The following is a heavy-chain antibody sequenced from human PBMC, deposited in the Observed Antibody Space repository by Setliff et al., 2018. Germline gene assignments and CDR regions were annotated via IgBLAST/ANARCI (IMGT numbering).Heavy chain of an antibody. CDR1: GYRFTSYW. CDR3: ARQTIFGSDAFDI. V-gene: IGHV5-51*01. D-gene: IGHD3-3*01. CDR2: IYPGDSDT. Sequence: GESLKISCQGSGYRFTSYWIGWVRQMPGKGLEWMGIIYPGDSDTRYSPSFQGQVTISADKSISTAYLQWSSLKASDTAMYYCARQTIFGSDAFDIWGQGTMVTVSS. J-gene: IGHJ3*02.